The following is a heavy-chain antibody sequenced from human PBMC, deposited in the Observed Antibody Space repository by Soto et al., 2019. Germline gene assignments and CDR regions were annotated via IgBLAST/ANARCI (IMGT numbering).Heavy chain of an antibody. CDR2: ISWNSGSI. CDR1: GFTFDDYA. V-gene: IGHV3-9*01. J-gene: IGHJ4*02. D-gene: IGHD3-10*01. Sequence: EVQLVESGGGLVQPGRSLRLSCAASGFTFDDYAMHWVRQAPGKGLEWVSGISWNSGSIGYADSVKGRFTISRDNVKNRLYLQMNNLRAEETVLLYCAKDGAYGAGSYDTGLGVDFDSWGQGTLVTVSS. CDR3: AKDGAYGAGSYDTGLGVDFDS.